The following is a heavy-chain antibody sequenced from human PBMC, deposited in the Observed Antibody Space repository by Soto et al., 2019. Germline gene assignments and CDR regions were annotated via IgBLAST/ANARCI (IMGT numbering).Heavy chain of an antibody. D-gene: IGHD2-15*01. Sequence: QVQLVQSGPEVKKAGASVKVSCTAPTDYIFLAYGFDWVRQAPGQGLEWMGWISPKFGRTNYARTLQDRFTMTTDVSTNSVSLELRDLRSDDTAVYYCARDDCNGGSCDGGHYLDLWGRGTPISVSS. J-gene: IGHJ2*01. V-gene: IGHV1-18*01. CDR2: ISPKFGRT. CDR1: DYIFLAYG. CDR3: ARDDCNGGSCDGGHYLDL.